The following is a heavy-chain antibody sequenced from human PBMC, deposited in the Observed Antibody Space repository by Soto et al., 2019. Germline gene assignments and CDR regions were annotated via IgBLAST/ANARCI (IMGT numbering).Heavy chain of an antibody. J-gene: IGHJ4*02. CDR3: TKARGGNIVVVVADN. V-gene: IGHV3-23*01. CDR1: GISFSSYA. CDR2: ISGSGGST. D-gene: IGHD2-15*01. Sequence: EVQLLESGGGLVQPGGSLRLSCATSGISFSSYAMNWVRQAPGKGLEWVSIISGSGGSTYYADSVKGRFTISRDNSKNEVYREMNSLRVEDTAIYYCTKARGGNIVVVVADNWVQGTLVTVSS.